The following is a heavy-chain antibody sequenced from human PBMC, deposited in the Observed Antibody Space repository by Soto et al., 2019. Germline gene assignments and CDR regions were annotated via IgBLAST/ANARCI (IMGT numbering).Heavy chain of an antibody. J-gene: IGHJ3*02. CDR2: ISGSGGST. CDR1: GFTFSSYA. D-gene: IGHD2-2*01. CDR3: AIDYIVVVPAATGGDAFDI. Sequence: GGSLRLPCAASGFTFSSYAMSWVRQAPGKGLEWVSAISGSGGSTYYADSVKGRFTISRDNSKNTLYLQMNSLRAEDTAVYYCAIDYIVVVPAATGGDAFDIWGQGTMVTVSS. V-gene: IGHV3-23*01.